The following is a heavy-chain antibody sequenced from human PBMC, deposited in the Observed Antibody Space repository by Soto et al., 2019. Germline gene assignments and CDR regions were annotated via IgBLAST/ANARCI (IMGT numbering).Heavy chain of an antibody. CDR2: IYYSGLT. D-gene: IGHD3-16*01. V-gene: IGHV4-31*09. Sequence: TLSLTCTISGGSMSSEGYSWSWIRQHPGKGLEWIGYIYYSGLTDYNPSLKSRLTISVDKSKAEFYLKMRSVPAADTAVYYGAYLRGFPGYPGDWAQGTLVTVSS. CDR3: AYLRGFPGYPGD. J-gene: IGHJ4*02. CDR1: GGSMSSEGYS.